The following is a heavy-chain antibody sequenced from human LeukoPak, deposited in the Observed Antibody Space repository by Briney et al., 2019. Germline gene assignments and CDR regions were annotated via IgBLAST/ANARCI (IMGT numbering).Heavy chain of an antibody. CDR3: AHRNVLRDFDY. CDR1: GFSLRNTGVA. V-gene: IGHV2-5*02. CDR2: IYWDDDK. Sequence: SGPTLVNPTQTLTLTCTFSGFSLRNTGVAVAWIRQPPGKALEWLALIYWDDDKYYSPSLKSRLTITKDTSKNQVVLTMTNMDPVDTATYYCAHRNVLRDFDYWGQGTLVTVSS. D-gene: IGHD2-8*01. J-gene: IGHJ4*02.